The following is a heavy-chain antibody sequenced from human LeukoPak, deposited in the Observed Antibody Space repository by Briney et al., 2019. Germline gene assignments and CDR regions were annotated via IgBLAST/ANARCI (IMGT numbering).Heavy chain of an antibody. CDR2: INSDGSEG. CDR1: GFTVSSNY. J-gene: IGHJ3*01. Sequence: QPGGSLRLSCAASGFTVSSNYMSWVRQAPGKGLEWVASINSDGSEGYYADVVKGRFTISRDNAKNSLYLQINSLRAEDTAVYYCARSSYSSSSSVWGQGTMVTVSS. CDR3: ARSSYSSSSSV. D-gene: IGHD6-6*01. V-gene: IGHV3-7*03.